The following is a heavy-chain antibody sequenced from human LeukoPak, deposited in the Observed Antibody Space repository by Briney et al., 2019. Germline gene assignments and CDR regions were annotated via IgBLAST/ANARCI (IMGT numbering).Heavy chain of an antibody. D-gene: IGHD2-15*01. V-gene: IGHV1-69*13. CDR1: GGTFRSYA. J-gene: IGHJ4*02. CDR2: IIPIFGTA. Sequence: SVTVSFKASGGTFRSYAISWVRPAPGQGLEWMGGIIPIFGTANYAQKFQGRVANTPDESTSTAYMELSNLRTEDTAVYYCAICQVGYCSGGSCYPGHYFDYWGQGTLVTVSS. CDR3: AICQVGYCSGGSCYPGHYFDY.